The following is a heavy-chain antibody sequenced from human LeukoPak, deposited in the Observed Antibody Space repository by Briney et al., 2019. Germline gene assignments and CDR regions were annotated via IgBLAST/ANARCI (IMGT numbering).Heavy chain of an antibody. Sequence: PGGSLRLSCAASGFTFRDYYMSWIRQAPGKGLEWVSYISPGGTTIYYAGSVKGRFAISRDNAKNSLYLQMNSLRAEDTTVYYCARDRGSMGDYSSGWWNYWGQGTLVTVPS. D-gene: IGHD6-19*01. CDR1: GFTFRDYY. CDR3: ARDRGSMGDYSSGWWNY. V-gene: IGHV3-11*01. J-gene: IGHJ4*02. CDR2: ISPGGTTI.